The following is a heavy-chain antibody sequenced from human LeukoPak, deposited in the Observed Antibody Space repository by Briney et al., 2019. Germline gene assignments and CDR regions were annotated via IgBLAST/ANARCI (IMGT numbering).Heavy chain of an antibody. Sequence: SETLSLTCTVSGGSISSGDYYWSWIRQPPGKGLEWIGYIYYSGSTNYNPSLKSRVTISVDTSKNQFSLKLSSVTAADTAVYYCARASSAPYSNYRWFDPWGQGTLVTVSS. CDR1: GGSISSGDYY. J-gene: IGHJ5*02. CDR3: ARASSAPYSNYRWFDP. D-gene: IGHD4-11*01. CDR2: IYYSGST. V-gene: IGHV4-61*08.